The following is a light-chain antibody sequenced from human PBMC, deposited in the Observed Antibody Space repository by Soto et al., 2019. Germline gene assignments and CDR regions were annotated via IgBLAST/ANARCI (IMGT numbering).Light chain of an antibody. CDR3: QQYGYLVT. CDR2: GAF. Sequence: EIVLTQSPGTLSLSPGERATFSCRASQSVSSNYLAWYQQKPGQAPRLLIYGAFKRATGIPDRFSGSGSGTDFTLTISRLEPEDFAMYYCQQYGYLVTFGGGTKVEIK. CDR1: QSVSSNY. V-gene: IGKV3-20*01. J-gene: IGKJ4*01.